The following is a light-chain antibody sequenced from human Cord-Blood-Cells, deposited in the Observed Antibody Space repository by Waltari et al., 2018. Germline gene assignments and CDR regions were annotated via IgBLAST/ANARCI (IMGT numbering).Light chain of an antibody. J-gene: IGLJ2*01. CDR3: QAWDSSTVV. V-gene: IGLV3-1*01. CDR1: NLGDKY. CDR2: QDS. Sequence: SYELTQPPSVSVSPGQPASLTCSGDNLGDKYACWYQQKPGQSPVLVIYQDSKRPSGIPERFSGSNYGNTATLTISGTQAMDEADYYCQAWDSSTVVFGGGTKLTVL.